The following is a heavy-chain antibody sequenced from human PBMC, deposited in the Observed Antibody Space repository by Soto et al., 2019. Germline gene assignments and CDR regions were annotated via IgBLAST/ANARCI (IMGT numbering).Heavy chain of an antibody. CDR2: INAGNANT. CDR3: ARVPRFYYDSSGYPQVPMDF. V-gene: IGHV1-3*01. CDR1: GYTFTSYA. J-gene: IGHJ6*02. Sequence: ASVKVSCNASGYTFTSYAMHWVPQAPGQRLEWMGWINAGNANTKYSQKFQGRVTITRDTSASTAYMELSSLRSEDTAVYYCARVPRFYYDSSGYPQVPMDFGGQGTTVTVPS. D-gene: IGHD3-22*01.